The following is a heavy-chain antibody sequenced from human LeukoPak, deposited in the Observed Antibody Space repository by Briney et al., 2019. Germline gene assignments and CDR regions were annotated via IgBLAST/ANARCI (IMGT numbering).Heavy chain of an antibody. D-gene: IGHD3-16*01. CDR3: ARRGIWDLQIGNWFDP. CDR2: IYSSGNS. J-gene: IGHJ5*02. V-gene: IGHV4-34*01. CDR1: GGSFSGYY. Sequence: SETLSLTCAVYGGSFSGYYWSWIRQPPGKGLEWIGSIYSSGNSYYNPSLKSRATISPDTSKNQYSLRLTSLTGLGPAVYYCARRGIWDLQIGNWFDPWGQGILVTVSS.